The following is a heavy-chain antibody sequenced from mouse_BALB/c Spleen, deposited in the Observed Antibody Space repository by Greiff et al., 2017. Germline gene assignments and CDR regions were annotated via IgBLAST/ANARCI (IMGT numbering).Heavy chain of an antibody. V-gene: IGHV5-12-2*01. J-gene: IGHJ3*01. CDR3: ARQTYDYDGWFAY. CDR2: ISNGGGST. D-gene: IGHD2-4*01. Sequence: EVQLMESGGGLVQPGGSLKLSCAASGFTFSSYTMSWVRQTPEKRLEWVAYISNGGGSTYYPDTVKGRFTISRDNAKNTLYLQMSSLKSEDTAMYYCARQTYDYDGWFAYWGQGTLVTVSA. CDR1: GFTFSSYT.